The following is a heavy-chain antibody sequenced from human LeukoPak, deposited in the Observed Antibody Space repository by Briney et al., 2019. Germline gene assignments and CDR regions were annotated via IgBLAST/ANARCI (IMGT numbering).Heavy chain of an antibody. D-gene: IGHD5-18*01. CDR3: ARGRRGYSYVLDY. Sequence: PSETLSLTCAVYGGSFSGYYWSWIRQPPGKGLEWIGEINHSGSTNYNPSLKSRVTISVDTSKNQFSLKLSSVTAADTAVYYCARGRRGYSYVLDYWGQGTLVTVSS. CDR2: INHSGST. CDR1: GGSFSGYY. V-gene: IGHV4-34*01. J-gene: IGHJ4*02.